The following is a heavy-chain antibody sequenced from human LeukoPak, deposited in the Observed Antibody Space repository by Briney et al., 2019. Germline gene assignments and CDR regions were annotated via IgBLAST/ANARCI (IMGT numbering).Heavy chain of an antibody. CDR1: GFTFSSYA. D-gene: IGHD3-16*01. Sequence: PGGSLRLSCAASGFTFSSYAMSWVRQAPGKGLEWVSAISGSGGSTYYADSVKGRFTISRDNSKNTLYLQMNSLRAEDTAVYYCAEDRSSDYDFDYWGKGTLVTVSS. CDR2: ISGSGGST. CDR3: AEDRSSDYDFDY. V-gene: IGHV3-23*01. J-gene: IGHJ4*02.